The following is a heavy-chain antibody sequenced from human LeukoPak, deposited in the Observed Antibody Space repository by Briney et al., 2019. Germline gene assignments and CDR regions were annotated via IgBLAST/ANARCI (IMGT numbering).Heavy chain of an antibody. Sequence: ASVKVSCKASGYTFTSYAMNWVRQAPGQGLEWMGWISAYNGNTNYAQKLQGRVTMTTDTSTSTAYMELRSLRSDDTAVYYCARGATGYSSSWGPGFDYWGQGTLVTVSS. CDR1: GYTFTSYA. CDR3: ARGATGYSSSWGPGFDY. V-gene: IGHV1-18*01. CDR2: ISAYNGNT. J-gene: IGHJ4*02. D-gene: IGHD6-13*01.